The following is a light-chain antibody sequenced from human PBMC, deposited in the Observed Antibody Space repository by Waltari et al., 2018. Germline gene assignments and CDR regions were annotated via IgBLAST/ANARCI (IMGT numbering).Light chain of an antibody. V-gene: IGLV2-14*01. Sequence: QSALTQPASVSGSPGQSITIPCTGTSSDVGGYNYVSLYQQHPGKAPKLMIFEVSDRPSGVTSRFSGSKSGNTASLTISGLQAEDEADYYCFSYTSSGSQVFGSGTKVTVL. J-gene: IGLJ1*01. CDR1: SSDVGGYNY. CDR2: EVS. CDR3: FSYTSSGSQV.